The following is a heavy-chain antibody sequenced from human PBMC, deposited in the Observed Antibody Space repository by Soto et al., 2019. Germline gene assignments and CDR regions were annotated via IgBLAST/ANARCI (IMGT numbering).Heavy chain of an antibody. CDR2: IYPGDSDT. CDR3: ARQLPYDSSGYFGHDAFDI. D-gene: IGHD3-22*01. V-gene: IGHV5-51*01. J-gene: IGHJ3*02. CDR1: GYSFTSYW. Sequence: GESLKISCQGSGYSFTSYWIGWVRQMPGKGLEWMGIIYPGDSDTRYSPSFQGQVTISADKSISTAYLQWSSLKASDTAMYYCARQLPYDSSGYFGHDAFDIWGQGTMVTVSS.